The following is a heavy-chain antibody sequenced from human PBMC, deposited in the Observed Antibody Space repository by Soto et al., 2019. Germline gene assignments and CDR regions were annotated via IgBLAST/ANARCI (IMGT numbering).Heavy chain of an antibody. V-gene: IGHV5-10-1*01. Sequence: GESLKISCKGSGYSFTSYWISWVRQMPGKGLEWMGRIDPSDSYTNYSPSFQGHVTISADKSISTAYLQWSSLKASDTAMYYCARLDSGRRQQLPLAVDYYYYGMDVWGQGTTVTVSS. J-gene: IGHJ6*02. CDR3: ARLDSGRRQQLPLAVDYYYYGMDV. CDR1: GYSFTSYW. CDR2: IDPSDSYT. D-gene: IGHD6-13*01.